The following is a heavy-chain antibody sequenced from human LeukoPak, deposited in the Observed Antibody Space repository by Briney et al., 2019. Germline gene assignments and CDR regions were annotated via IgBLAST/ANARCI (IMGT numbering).Heavy chain of an antibody. CDR3: AKDRYGDYVSGGFNWFDP. Sequence: GGSLRLSCAASGFTFSSYAMSWVRQAPGKGLEWVSAISGRGGSTYYADSVKGRFTISRDNSENTLYLPMNSLRAEDTAVYYCAKDRYGDYVSGGFNWFDPWGQGTLVTVSS. CDR2: ISGRGGST. J-gene: IGHJ5*02. V-gene: IGHV3-23*01. CDR1: GFTFSSYA. D-gene: IGHD4-17*01.